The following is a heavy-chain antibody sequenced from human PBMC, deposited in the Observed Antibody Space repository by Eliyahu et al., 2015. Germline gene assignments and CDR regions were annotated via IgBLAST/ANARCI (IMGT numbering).Heavy chain of an antibody. CDR3: ARDHDYSGNYLED. D-gene: IGHD4-23*01. J-gene: IGHJ4*02. V-gene: IGHV3-33*01. Sequence: QVRLVESGGGVVQPGRSLXLACSASGXTFSDSAXPWVPPXPGKGLXWVAIIWXDGSNQYYADSVKSRFTISRDNSKNTVSLQMNSLRGEDTAIYYCARDHDYSGNYLEDWGQGTLVAVSS. CDR2: IWXDGSNQ. CDR1: GXTFSDSA.